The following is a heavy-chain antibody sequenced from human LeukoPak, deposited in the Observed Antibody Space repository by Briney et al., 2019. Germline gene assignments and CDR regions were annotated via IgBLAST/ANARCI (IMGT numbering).Heavy chain of an antibody. Sequence: PGGSLRLSCAASGFTFSSYVMSWVRQAPGKGLEWVSRINGDGSSTAYADSVKGRFTISRDNAKNTLYLQMNSLRAEDTAVYYCAKVRWDNSGWYYLDYWGQGTLVTVSS. CDR3: AKVRWDNSGWYYLDY. CDR1: GFTFSSYV. D-gene: IGHD6-19*01. CDR2: INGDGSST. J-gene: IGHJ4*02. V-gene: IGHV3-23*01.